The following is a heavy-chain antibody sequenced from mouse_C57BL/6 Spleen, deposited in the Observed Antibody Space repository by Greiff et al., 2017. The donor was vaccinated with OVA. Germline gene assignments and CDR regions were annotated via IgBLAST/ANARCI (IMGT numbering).Heavy chain of an antibody. CDR3: ARDGNYLAWFAY. CDR2: IYPGDGDT. Sequence: QVQLQQSGPELVKPGASVKISCKASGYAFSSSWMNWVKQRPGKGLEWIGRIYPGDGDTNYNGKFKGKATLTADKSYSTAYMQLSSLTSEDSAVYFCARDGNYLAWFAYWGQGTLVTVSA. V-gene: IGHV1-82*01. CDR1: GYAFSSSW. J-gene: IGHJ3*01. D-gene: IGHD2-1*01.